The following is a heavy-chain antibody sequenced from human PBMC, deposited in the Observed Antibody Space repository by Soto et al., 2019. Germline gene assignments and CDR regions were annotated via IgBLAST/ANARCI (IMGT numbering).Heavy chain of an antibody. V-gene: IGHV1-18*01. J-gene: IGHJ4*02. CDR3: ARASAAAGSYYFDY. CDR1: GYTFTSYG. Sequence: QVQLVQSGAAVKKPGASVKVSCQASGYTFTSYGITWVRQAHGQGFGWLGWISAYNGNTNYAQKLQGRVTMTTDTSTSTAYMELRSLISDDTAVYYCARASAAAGSYYFDYWGQGTLVTVSS. D-gene: IGHD6-13*01. CDR2: ISAYNGNT.